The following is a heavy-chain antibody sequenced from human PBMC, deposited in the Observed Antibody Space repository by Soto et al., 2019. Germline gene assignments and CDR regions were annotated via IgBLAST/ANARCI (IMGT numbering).Heavy chain of an antibody. J-gene: IGHJ4*02. CDR3: AFYGYDSRRSSFVY. Sequence: SETLSLTCSVSGGSISSYSWSWIRLPPGKGLELIGYIYYTGSTNYNPSLESRVTISGDTSKIQFSLKLSAVTAADTAVYYCAFYGYDSRRSSFVYCCQGPLRTVS. CDR1: GGSISSYS. D-gene: IGHD3-22*01. CDR2: IYYTGST. V-gene: IGHV4-59*01.